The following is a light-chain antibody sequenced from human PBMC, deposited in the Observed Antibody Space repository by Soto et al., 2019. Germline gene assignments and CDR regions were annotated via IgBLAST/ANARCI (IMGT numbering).Light chain of an antibody. CDR1: SSDIGAYNY. CDR3: GTWDSSLSAWV. Sequence: QSALTQPASVSGSPGQSITISCTGTSSDIGAYNYVCWYQQQSGKAPKLIIYEVSYRPSGIPDRFSGSKSGTSATLGITGLQTGDEADYYCGTWDSSLSAWVFGGGTKLTVL. J-gene: IGLJ3*02. CDR2: EVS. V-gene: IGLV2-14*01.